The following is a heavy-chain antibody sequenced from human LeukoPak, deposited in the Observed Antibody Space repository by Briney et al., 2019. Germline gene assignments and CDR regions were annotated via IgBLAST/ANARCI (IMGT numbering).Heavy chain of an antibody. CDR1: GGSISSYY. Sequence: SETLSLTCTVSGGSISSYYWSWLRQPPGTGLEWIGYVYYSGSTNYNPSLKSRVTISVDTSKNQFSLKLSSVTAADTAVYYCARVRAKYDSSGYYYLRFFDYWGQGTLVTVSS. CDR2: VYYSGST. D-gene: IGHD3-22*01. CDR3: ARVRAKYDSSGYYYLRFFDY. J-gene: IGHJ4*02. V-gene: IGHV4-59*01.